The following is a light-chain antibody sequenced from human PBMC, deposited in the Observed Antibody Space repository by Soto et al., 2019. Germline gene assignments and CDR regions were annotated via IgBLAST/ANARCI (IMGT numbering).Light chain of an antibody. CDR3: QQYNSYSPEFT. V-gene: IGKV1-5*03. Sequence: DIQMTQSPSTLSASVGDRVTITCRASQSISSWLAWYQQKPGKAPKLLIYKASSLESGVPSRFSGSGSGTEFTLTISSLQSDDFATYYCQQYNSYSPEFTVGPGTKVDIK. J-gene: IGKJ3*01. CDR2: KAS. CDR1: QSISSW.